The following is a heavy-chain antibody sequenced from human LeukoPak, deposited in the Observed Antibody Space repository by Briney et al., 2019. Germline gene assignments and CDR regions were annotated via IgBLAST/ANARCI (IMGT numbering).Heavy chain of an antibody. CDR1: GYTFTGYY. V-gene: IGHV1-69*13. CDR3: ARGIATSSGYS. D-gene: IGHD3-22*01. Sequence: SVKVSCKASGYTFTGYYMHWVRQAPGQGLEWMGGIIPIFGTANYAQKFQGRVTITADESTSTAYMELSSLRSEDTAVYYCARGIATSSGYSWGQGTLVTVSS. CDR2: IIPIFGTA. J-gene: IGHJ4*02.